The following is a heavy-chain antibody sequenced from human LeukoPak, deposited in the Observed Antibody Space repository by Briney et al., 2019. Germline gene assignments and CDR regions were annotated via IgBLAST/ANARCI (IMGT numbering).Heavy chain of an antibody. V-gene: IGHV3-21*04. J-gene: IGHJ4*02. CDR3: ARAFDSDYGGDY. CDR1: GFALRSYS. D-gene: IGHD4-17*01. Sequence: GGSLRLSCAGSGFALRSYSFAWVRQAPGKGLEWVSSISSTSAYIYYADSVKGRFTISRDNSKNTLYLQMNSLRADDTAMYYCARAFDSDYGGDYWGQGTLVTVSS. CDR2: ISSTSAYI.